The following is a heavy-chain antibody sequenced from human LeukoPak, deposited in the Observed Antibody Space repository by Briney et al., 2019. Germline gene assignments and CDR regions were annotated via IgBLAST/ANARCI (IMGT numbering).Heavy chain of an antibody. V-gene: IGHV4-61*02. D-gene: IGHD1-26*01. J-gene: IGHJ4*02. Sequence: SQTLSLTCTVSGGSISSGSYYWSWIRQPAGKGLEWIGRIYTSGSTNYNPSLKSRVTISVDTSRNQFSLKLSSVTAADTAVYYCARGIGGSYYVYDFDYWGQGTLVTVSS. CDR2: IYTSGST. CDR3: ARGIGGSYYVYDFDY. CDR1: GGSISSGSYY.